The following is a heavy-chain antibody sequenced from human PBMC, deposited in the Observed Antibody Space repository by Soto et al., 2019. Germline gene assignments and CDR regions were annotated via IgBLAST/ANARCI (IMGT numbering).Heavy chain of an antibody. V-gene: IGHV3-23*01. CDR1: GFTFSSYA. CDR2: ISGSGGST. J-gene: IGHJ4*02. Sequence: EVQLLESGGGLVQPGGSLRLSCAASGFTFSSYAMSWVRQAPGKGLEWVSSISGSGGSTYYADSVKGRFTISRDNSKNTLYLQMNSLRAEDTAVYYCARGFDIVGATLDYWGQGTLVTVSS. D-gene: IGHD1-26*01. CDR3: ARGFDIVGATLDY.